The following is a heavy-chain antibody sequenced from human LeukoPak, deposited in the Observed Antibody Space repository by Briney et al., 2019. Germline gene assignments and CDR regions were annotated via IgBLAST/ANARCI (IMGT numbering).Heavy chain of an antibody. J-gene: IGHJ3*02. CDR2: IYYSGST. D-gene: IGHD3-3*01. CDR1: SGSFSRGDYF. V-gene: IGHV4-30-4*08. CDR3: AMIDCWYSSDI. Sequence: SETLSLTCTVSSGSFSRGDYFCSWIRRPPGKGLEWIGYIYYSGSTYYNPSLKSRGTIPVDTSKNQLSLKLVSVTVPDTSLYHCAMIDCWYSSDIGARGTRHTVSS.